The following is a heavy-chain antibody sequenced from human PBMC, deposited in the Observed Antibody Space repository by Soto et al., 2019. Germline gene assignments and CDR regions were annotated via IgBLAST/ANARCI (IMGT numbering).Heavy chain of an antibody. Sequence: PGGSLRLSCAASGFTFSSYSMNWVRQAPGKGLEWVSYISSSSSSTIYYADSVKGRFTISRDNAKNSLYLQMNSLRDEDTAVYYCARDRVNDSKYYYYGMDVWGQGTTVTVSS. J-gene: IGHJ6*02. V-gene: IGHV3-48*02. CDR2: ISSSSSSTI. D-gene: IGHD3-3*01. CDR3: ARDRVNDSKYYYYGMDV. CDR1: GFTFSSYS.